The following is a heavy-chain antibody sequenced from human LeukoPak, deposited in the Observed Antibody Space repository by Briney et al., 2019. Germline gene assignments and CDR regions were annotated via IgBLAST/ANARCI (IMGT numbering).Heavy chain of an antibody. CDR3: AKDSQYGSGSYGILDY. D-gene: IGHD3-10*01. J-gene: IGHJ4*02. Sequence: GGSLRLSCAASGFTFSSYAMSWVRQAPGKGLEWVSAISASGGSTYYADSVKGRFTISRDNSKNTLYLQMNSLRAEDTAVYYCAKDSQYGSGSYGILDYWGQGTLVTVSS. CDR1: GFTFSSYA. CDR2: ISASGGST. V-gene: IGHV3-23*01.